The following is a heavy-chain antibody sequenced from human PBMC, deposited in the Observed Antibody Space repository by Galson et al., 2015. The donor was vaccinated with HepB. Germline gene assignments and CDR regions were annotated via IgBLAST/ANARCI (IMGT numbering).Heavy chain of an antibody. CDR3: NRQRRGGSSIDY. J-gene: IGHJ4*02. CDR2: IRNKAYGETT. D-gene: IGHD2-15*01. Sequence: SLRLSCATSGFSFDDHGMSWVRQAPGKGLEWVGFIRNKAYGETTEYAASVRGRFTISRDDYRGIAYLQMNSLKTEDTAVYYCNRQRRGGSSIDYWGQGALVTVSS. CDR1: GFSFDDHG. V-gene: IGHV3-49*04.